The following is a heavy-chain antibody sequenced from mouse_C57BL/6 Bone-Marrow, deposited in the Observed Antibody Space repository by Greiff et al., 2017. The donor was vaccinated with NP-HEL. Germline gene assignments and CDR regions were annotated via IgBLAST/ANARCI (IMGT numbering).Heavy chain of an antibody. CDR3: TRKYYDPAWFAY. J-gene: IGHJ3*01. CDR1: GFTFSDAW. V-gene: IGHV6-6*01. Sequence: EVQLVESGGGLVQPGGSMKLSCAASGFTFSDAWMDWVRQSPEKGLEWVAEIRNKANNHATYYAESVKGRFTISRDDSKSSVYLQMNSLRAEDTGIYYCTRKYYDPAWFAYWGQGTLVTVSA. CDR2: IRNKANNHAT. D-gene: IGHD2-4*01.